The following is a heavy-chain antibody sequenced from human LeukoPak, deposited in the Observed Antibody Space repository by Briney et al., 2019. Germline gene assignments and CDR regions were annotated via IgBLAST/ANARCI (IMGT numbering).Heavy chain of an antibody. J-gene: IGHJ5*02. D-gene: IGHD6-6*01. CDR3: ARVEYSSSTPDNWFDP. V-gene: IGHV1-2*02. CDR2: ISPHSGGT. CDR1: GFTFSGYY. Sequence: ASVKVSCKASGFTFSGYYMHWVRQAPGQGLEWMGWISPHSGGTRYAQKFQGRVTMTRDTSISTAYMELSRLRSDDTAVYYCARVEYSSSTPDNWFDPWGQGTLVTVSS.